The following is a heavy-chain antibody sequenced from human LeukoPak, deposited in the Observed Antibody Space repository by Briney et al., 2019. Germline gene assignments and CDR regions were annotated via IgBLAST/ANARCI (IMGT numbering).Heavy chain of an antibody. CDR1: GFTFSSYA. D-gene: IGHD3-10*01. Sequence: PGGSLRLSCAASGFTFSSYAMHWVRQAPGKGLEWVAVISYDGSNKYYADSVKGRFTISRDNSKNTLYLQMNSLRAEDTAVYYCARDCWSYYGSGSYYNRGASYYYYGMDVWGKGTTVTVSS. J-gene: IGHJ6*04. V-gene: IGHV3-30*04. CDR2: ISYDGSNK. CDR3: ARDCWSYYGSGSYYNRGASYYYYGMDV.